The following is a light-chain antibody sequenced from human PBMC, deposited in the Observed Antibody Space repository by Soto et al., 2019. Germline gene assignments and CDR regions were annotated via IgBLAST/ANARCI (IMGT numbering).Light chain of an antibody. J-gene: IGKJ4*01. V-gene: IGKV3-11*01. CDR1: QNVGIY. CDR2: DAS. CDR3: QQRSNWLT. Sequence: EVVMTQSPATLPVSPGGRATLSCRASQNVGIYLAWYQQKPGQAPRLLIYDASNRATGIPARFSGSGSATDFTLTISSLEAEDFAVYYCQQRSNWLTFGGGTKVDIK.